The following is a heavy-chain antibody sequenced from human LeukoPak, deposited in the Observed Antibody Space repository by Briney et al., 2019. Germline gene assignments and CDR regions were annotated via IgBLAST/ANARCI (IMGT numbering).Heavy chain of an antibody. CDR2: ISHSSSGT. Sequence: GGSLRLSCAASGFTFSAYGLHWVRQAPGKGLEWVSAISHSSSGTYYVDSVKGRFTISRDNSKNTLYMQMNSLRAEDTAVYYCAKVINSGYYYYFDYWGQGTLVTVSS. V-gene: IGHV3-23*01. CDR3: AKVINSGYYYYFDY. D-gene: IGHD3-22*01. CDR1: GFTFSAYG. J-gene: IGHJ4*02.